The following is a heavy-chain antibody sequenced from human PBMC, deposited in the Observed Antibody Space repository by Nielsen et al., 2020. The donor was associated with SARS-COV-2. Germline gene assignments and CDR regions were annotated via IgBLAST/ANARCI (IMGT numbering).Heavy chain of an antibody. D-gene: IGHD6-6*01. Sequence: GESLKISCKGSGYSFPTYWIGWVRQMPGKGLKWMGIIYPGDSDTRYSPSFQGQVTISADKSISTAYLQWSSLKASDTAKYYCARHTRSSSSFYYYYYMDVWGKGTTVTVSS. CDR2: IYPGDSDT. CDR3: ARHTRSSSSFYYYYYMDV. J-gene: IGHJ6*03. V-gene: IGHV5-51*01. CDR1: GYSFPTYW.